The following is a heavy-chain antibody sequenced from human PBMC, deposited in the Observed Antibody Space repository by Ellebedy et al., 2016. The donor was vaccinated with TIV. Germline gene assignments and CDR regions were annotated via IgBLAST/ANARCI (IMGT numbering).Heavy chain of an antibody. V-gene: IGHV3-23*05. D-gene: IGHD1-14*01. CDR2: SNRDGTYT. CDR3: ASKGATTWEYFDH. CDR1: GLIFSNCD. Sequence: GGSLRLSXAVSGLIFSNCDMNWVRQAPGKGLEWVSSSNRDGTYTFYADSVKGRFTISRDNSKNTLYLQLNSLRADDSALYYCASKGATTWEYFDHWGRGNLVTVSS. J-gene: IGHJ4*02.